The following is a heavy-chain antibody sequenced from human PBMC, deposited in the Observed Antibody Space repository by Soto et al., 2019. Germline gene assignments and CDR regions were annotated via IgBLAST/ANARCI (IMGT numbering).Heavy chain of an antibody. Sequence: SETLSLTCAVSGGSISSGGYSWSWIRQPPGKGLEWIGCIYHSGSTYYNPSLKSRVTISVDTSKNQFSLKLSSVTAADTAVYYCARGYGRNFDYWGQGTLVTVSS. CDR1: GGSISSGGYS. J-gene: IGHJ4*02. CDR2: IYHSGST. CDR3: ARGYGRNFDY. D-gene: IGHD5-18*01. V-gene: IGHV4-30-2*01.